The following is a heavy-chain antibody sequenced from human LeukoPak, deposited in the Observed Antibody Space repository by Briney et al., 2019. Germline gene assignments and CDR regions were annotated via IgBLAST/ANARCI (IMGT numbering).Heavy chain of an antibody. V-gene: IGHV3-48*03. Sequence: PGGSLRLSCAASGFTFSSYEMNWVRQTPGKGLEWVSYISSSGSTIYYADSVKGRFTISRDNAKNSLYLQMNSLRAEDTAVYYCARDGGPEYSSSWYLYWGQGTRVTVS. CDR3: ARDGGPEYSSSWYLY. J-gene: IGHJ4*02. D-gene: IGHD6-13*01. CDR1: GFTFSSYE. CDR2: ISSSGSTI.